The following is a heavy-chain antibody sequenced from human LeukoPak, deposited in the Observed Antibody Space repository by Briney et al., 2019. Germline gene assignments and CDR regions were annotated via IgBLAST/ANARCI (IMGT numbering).Heavy chain of an antibody. J-gene: IGHJ4*02. D-gene: IGHD3-3*01. V-gene: IGHV1-2*06. CDR1: GYTFTGYY. CDR2: INPNSGGT. Sequence: ASVKVSCKASGYTFTGYYMHWVRQAPGQGLEWMGRINPNSGGTNYAQKFQGRVTMTRDTSISTAYMELSRLRSDDTAVYYCAGGAKFGNLVDYWGQGTLVTVSS. CDR3: AGGAKFGNLVDY.